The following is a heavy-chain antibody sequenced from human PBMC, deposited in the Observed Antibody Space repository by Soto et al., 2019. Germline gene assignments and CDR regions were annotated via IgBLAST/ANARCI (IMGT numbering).Heavy chain of an antibody. Sequence: GGSLRLSWAASGFTFSSYGMHWFRQAPGKGLEWVAVISYDGSNKYYADSVKGRFTISRDNSKNTLYLQMNSLRAEDTAVYYCAKDNVDYGYYPLNVYYSYGMDFWGPGTTVTVSS. D-gene: IGHD3-22*01. CDR3: AKDNVDYGYYPLNVYYSYGMDF. CDR1: GFTFSSYG. CDR2: ISYDGSNK. J-gene: IGHJ6*02. V-gene: IGHV3-30*18.